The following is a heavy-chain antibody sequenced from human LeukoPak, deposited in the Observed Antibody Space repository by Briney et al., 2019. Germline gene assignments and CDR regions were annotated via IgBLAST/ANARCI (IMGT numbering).Heavy chain of an antibody. D-gene: IGHD2-21*01. Sequence: SQTLSLTCTVSGGSISSGSYYWSWIRQPAGKGLEWIGRIYTSGSTNYNPSLKSRVTISVDTSKNQLSLKLSSVTAADTAVYYCARVIASYYYYMDVWGKGTTVTVSS. J-gene: IGHJ6*03. CDR2: IYTSGST. CDR1: GGSISSGSYY. V-gene: IGHV4-61*02. CDR3: ARVIASYYYYMDV.